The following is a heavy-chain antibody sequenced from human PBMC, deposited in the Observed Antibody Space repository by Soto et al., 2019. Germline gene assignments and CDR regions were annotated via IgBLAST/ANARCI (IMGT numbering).Heavy chain of an antibody. V-gene: IGHV3-13*01. J-gene: IGHJ4*02. CDR3: ARGWLTRCGIDY. CDR2: IESTGDT. D-gene: IGHD3-9*01. CDR1: VFTFSSYA. Sequence: EVQLVESGGGLVQPGGSLRLSCAASVFTFSSYAMHWVRQATGKGLEWVSAIESTGDTYYAGSVKGRFTISRENAKSSLYLQMNSLRAEDTAVYYCARGWLTRCGIDYWGQGTLVTVSS.